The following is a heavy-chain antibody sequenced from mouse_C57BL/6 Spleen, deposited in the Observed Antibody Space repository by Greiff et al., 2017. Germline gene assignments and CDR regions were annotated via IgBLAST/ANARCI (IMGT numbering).Heavy chain of an antibody. CDR3: ARMTTVVADWYFDV. CDR1: GFTFSDYG. D-gene: IGHD1-1*01. Sequence: VMLVESGGGLVKPGGSLKLSCAASGFTFSDYGMHWVRQAPEKGLEWVAYISSGSSTIYYADTVKGRFTISRDNAKNTLFLQMTSLRSEDTAMYYCARMTTVVADWYFDVWGTGTTVTVSS. J-gene: IGHJ1*03. V-gene: IGHV5-17*01. CDR2: ISSGSSTI.